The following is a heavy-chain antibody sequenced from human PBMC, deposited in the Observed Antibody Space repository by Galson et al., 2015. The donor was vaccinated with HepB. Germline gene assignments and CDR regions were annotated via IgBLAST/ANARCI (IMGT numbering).Heavy chain of an antibody. CDR3: ARGNHYFDY. Sequence: SLRLSCAASGFTFSSYAMHWVRQAPGKGLEWVAVISYDGSNKYYADSVKGRFTISRDNSKNTLYLQMNSLRAEDTAVYYCARGNHYFDYWGQGTLVTVSS. CDR2: ISYDGSNK. CDR1: GFTFSSYA. V-gene: IGHV3-30*04. J-gene: IGHJ4*02.